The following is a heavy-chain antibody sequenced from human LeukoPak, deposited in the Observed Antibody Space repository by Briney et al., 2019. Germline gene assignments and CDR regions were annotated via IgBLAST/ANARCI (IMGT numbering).Heavy chain of an antibody. CDR3: VRRGGSDGWGAFDI. D-gene: IGHD5-24*01. CDR2: IYTGGNT. J-gene: IGHJ3*02. Sequence: PGGSLRLSCAASGFTVDSNYLSWVRQAPGKGLEWVSTIYTGGNTYYAASVKGRFTISRDFSKNTVFLHMNSLRAEDTAMYYCVRRGGSDGWGAFDIWGQGTVVTVSS. V-gene: IGHV3-53*01. CDR1: GFTVDSNY.